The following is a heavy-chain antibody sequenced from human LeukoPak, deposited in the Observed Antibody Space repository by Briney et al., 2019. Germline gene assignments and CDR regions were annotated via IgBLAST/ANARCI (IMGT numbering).Heavy chain of an antibody. CDR2: LYYSGST. Sequence: SETLSLTCSVSGGSISNDYWSWIRQPPGKGLEWVGYLYYSGSTNYNPSLKSRVTISVDTSKNQFSLKLSSVTAADTAVYYCARLYSIGSNNFDYWGQGTLVTVSS. CDR1: GGSISNDY. CDR3: ARLYSIGSNNFDY. V-gene: IGHV4-59*08. D-gene: IGHD6-19*01. J-gene: IGHJ4*02.